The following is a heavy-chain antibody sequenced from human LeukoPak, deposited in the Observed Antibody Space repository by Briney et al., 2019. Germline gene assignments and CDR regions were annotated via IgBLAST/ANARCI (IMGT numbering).Heavy chain of an antibody. CDR2: ISGSGGNT. D-gene: IGHD6-25*01. CDR3: AKTIAQYTNGWLYYYYGMDV. J-gene: IGHJ6*04. V-gene: IGHV3-23*01. Sequence: GGSLRLSCAASEFSFITNVMFWVRQAPGKGLEWVSAISGSGGNTYHAGSVKGRFTVSRDNSKSTLYLQMNSLRAEDTAVFYCAKTIAQYTNGWLYYYYGMDVWGKGTTVTVSS. CDR1: EFSFITNV.